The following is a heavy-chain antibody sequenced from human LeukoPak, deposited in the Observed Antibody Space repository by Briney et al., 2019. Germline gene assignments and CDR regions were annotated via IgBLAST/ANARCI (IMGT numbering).Heavy chain of an antibody. V-gene: IGHV1-18*01. Sequence: ASVKVSCKASGYTFTSYGISWVRQAPGQGLEWMGWITDYTGNTNYAQKLQGRVTMPTDTSTSTASVGVRSLRSDDTAVYYCARWVGSGWYGDYWGQGNLVTVSS. CDR2: ITDYTGNT. CDR1: GYTFTSYG. CDR3: ARWVGSGWYGDY. D-gene: IGHD6-19*01. J-gene: IGHJ4*02.